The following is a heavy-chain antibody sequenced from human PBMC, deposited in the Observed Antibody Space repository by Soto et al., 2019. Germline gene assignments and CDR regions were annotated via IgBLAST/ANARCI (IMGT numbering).Heavy chain of an antibody. CDR1: GFTFTNAW. CDR3: TTEQGYCSGGTCFYHFYGMDV. V-gene: IGHV3-15*01. J-gene: IGHJ6*02. Sequence: EVQLVESGGGLVKPGESLRLSCAASGFTFTNAWMSWVRQAPGKGLEWVGRSKSKTDGGTTDYAAPVKGRFTISRDDSENTLYLQMNSLKTEDTAVYYCTTEQGYCSGGTCFYHFYGMDVWGQGTTVTVSS. D-gene: IGHD2-15*01. CDR2: SKSKTDGGTT.